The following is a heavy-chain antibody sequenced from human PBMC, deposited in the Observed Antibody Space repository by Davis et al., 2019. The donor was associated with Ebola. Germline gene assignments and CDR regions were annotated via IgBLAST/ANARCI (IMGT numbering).Heavy chain of an antibody. Sequence: SETLSLTCTVSGGSISSSSYYWSWIRQPPGKGLEWIGYIYYSGSTNYNPSLKSRVTISVDTSKNQFSLKLSSVTAADTAVYYCARDWEDYYDSTRHAFDIWGQGTMVTVSS. V-gene: IGHV4-61*01. D-gene: IGHD3-22*01. J-gene: IGHJ3*02. CDR3: ARDWEDYYDSTRHAFDI. CDR2: IYYSGST. CDR1: GGSISSSSYY.